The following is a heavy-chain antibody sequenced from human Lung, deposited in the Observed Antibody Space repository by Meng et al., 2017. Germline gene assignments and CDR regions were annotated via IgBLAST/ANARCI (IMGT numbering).Heavy chain of an antibody. D-gene: IGHD4-11*01. V-gene: IGHV4-34*01. Sequence: QVPLQQWGAGLLTPSETLSRTGVVSGGSFSDYYWSWIRQPPGKGLEWIGEINHSGSTNYNPSLESRATISVDTSQNNLSLKLSSVTAADSAVYYCARGPTTMAHDFDYWGQGTLVTVSS. CDR2: INHSGST. J-gene: IGHJ4*02. CDR3: ARGPTTMAHDFDY. CDR1: GGSFSDYY.